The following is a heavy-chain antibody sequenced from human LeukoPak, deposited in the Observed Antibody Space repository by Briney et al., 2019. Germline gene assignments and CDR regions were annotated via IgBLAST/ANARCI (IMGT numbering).Heavy chain of an antibody. Sequence: GGSLRLSCAASGFTFSSYSMNWVRQAPGKGLEWVSYISSSSSTIYCADSVKGRFTISRDNAKNSLYLQMNSLRAEDTAVYYCARDSYYYDSSVVDYWGQGTLVTVSS. V-gene: IGHV3-48*01. CDR1: GFTFSSYS. J-gene: IGHJ4*02. D-gene: IGHD3-22*01. CDR3: ARDSYYYDSSVVDY. CDR2: ISSSSSTI.